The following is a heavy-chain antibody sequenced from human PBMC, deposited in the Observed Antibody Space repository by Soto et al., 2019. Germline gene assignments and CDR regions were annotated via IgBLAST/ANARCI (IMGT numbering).Heavy chain of an antibody. V-gene: IGHV3-33*01. Sequence: GGSLRLSCTASGFTFSSNGMHWVRQAPGKGLEWVAVIWSDGSNKYYADSVKGRFTIFRDNSKSTLYLQMNGLRAEDTAVYYCARDGSNKTGFYYGMDVWGQGTTVTAP. CDR2: IWSDGSNK. CDR3: ARDGSNKTGFYYGMDV. J-gene: IGHJ6*02. CDR1: GFTFSSNG. D-gene: IGHD1-1*01.